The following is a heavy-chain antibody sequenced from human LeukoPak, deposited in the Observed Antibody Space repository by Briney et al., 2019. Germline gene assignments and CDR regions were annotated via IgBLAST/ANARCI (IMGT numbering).Heavy chain of an antibody. J-gene: IGHJ2*01. V-gene: IGHV3-23*01. CDR1: GFTFSTYA. CDR2: ITGSGDSP. D-gene: IGHD4-11*01. CDR3: AKFRGSRVTSWYFDL. Sequence: PGGSLRLSCAASGFTFSTYAMSWVRQAPGKGLEWVSAITGSGDSPFYADSVKGRFTISRDNSKNTLYLQVNSLRADDTAVYYCAKFRGSRVTSWYFDLWGRGTLVTVS.